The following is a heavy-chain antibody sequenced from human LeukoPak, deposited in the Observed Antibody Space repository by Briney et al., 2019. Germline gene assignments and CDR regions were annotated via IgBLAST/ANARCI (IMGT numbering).Heavy chain of an antibody. Sequence: SETLSLTCTVSGGSISSYYWSWIRQPAGKGLEWIGRIYTSGSTNYNPSLKSRVTMSVDTSKNQFSLKLSSVTAADTAVYYCARQKRASMVRGVIDLYYYYYYMDVWGKGTTVTISS. CDR3: ARQKRASMVRGVIDLYYYYYYMDV. J-gene: IGHJ6*03. V-gene: IGHV4-4*07. D-gene: IGHD3-10*01. CDR2: IYTSGST. CDR1: GGSISSYY.